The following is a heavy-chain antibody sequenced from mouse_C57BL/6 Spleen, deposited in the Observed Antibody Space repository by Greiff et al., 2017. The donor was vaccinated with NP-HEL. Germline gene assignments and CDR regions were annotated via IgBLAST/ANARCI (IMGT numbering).Heavy chain of an antibody. J-gene: IGHJ4*01. V-gene: IGHV1-42*01. CDR3: ARSQLLPMDY. CDR2: INPSTGGT. D-gene: IGHD1-1*01. CDR1: GYSFTGYY. Sequence: EVQLQQSGPELVKPGASVKISCKASGYSFTGYYMNWVKQSPEKSLEWIGEINPSTGGTTYNQKFKAKATLTVDKSSSTAYMQLKSLTSEDSAVYYCARSQLLPMDYWGQGTSVTVSS.